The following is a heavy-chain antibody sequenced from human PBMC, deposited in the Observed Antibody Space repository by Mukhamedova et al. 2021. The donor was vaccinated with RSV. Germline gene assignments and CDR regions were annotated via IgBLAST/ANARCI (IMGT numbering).Heavy chain of an antibody. J-gene: IGHJ4*02. D-gene: IGHD3-10*01. CDR2: IYTTGSP. V-gene: IGHV4-4*07. CDR3: TRFGIYVSGTDYYFDY. Sequence: WSWVRQPAGKGLEWIGRIYTTGSPSYNPSLKSRLTMSIDTSKNQFSLRLSSVTAPDTAVYYCTRFGIYVSGTDYYFDYWGQG.